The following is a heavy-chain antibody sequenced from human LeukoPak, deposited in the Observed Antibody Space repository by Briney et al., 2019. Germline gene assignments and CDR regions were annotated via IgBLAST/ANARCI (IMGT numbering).Heavy chain of an antibody. CDR2: VSGRDTST. D-gene: IGHD3-9*01. J-gene: IGHJ4*02. CDR3: AKWGDYDVLTGYYDSDY. V-gene: IGHV3-23*01. Sequence: PGGSLRLSCAASGFTFSNYAMGWVSQAPGSWLEWVSAVSGRDTSTYYTDSVKGRLTTSKDNSKNTLYLQMNSLRAEDTAIYYCAKWGDYDVLTGYYDSDYWGQGTLVTVSS. CDR1: GFTFSNYA.